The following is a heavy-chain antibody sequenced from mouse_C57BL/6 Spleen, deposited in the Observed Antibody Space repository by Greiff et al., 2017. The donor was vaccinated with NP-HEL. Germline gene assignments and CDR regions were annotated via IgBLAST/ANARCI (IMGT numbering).Heavy chain of an antibody. CDR1: GYTFTDYY. CDR2: IGPGSGST. J-gene: IGHJ4*01. Sequence: QVQLQQSGAELVKPGASVKISCKASGYTFTDYYINWVKQRPGQGLEWIGKIGPGSGSTYYNEQFKGKATLTADKSSSTAYMQLSSLTSEDSAVYFFARSARYGSIYVLYAMDYWGQGTSVTVSS. V-gene: IGHV1-77*01. CDR3: ARSARYGSIYVLYAMDY. D-gene: IGHD1-1*01.